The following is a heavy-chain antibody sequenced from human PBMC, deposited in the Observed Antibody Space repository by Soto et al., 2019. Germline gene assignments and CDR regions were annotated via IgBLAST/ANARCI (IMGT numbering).Heavy chain of an antibody. V-gene: IGHV4-4*07. CDR3: ARTHSGYSYGYFDY. CDR2: IYTSGSN. CDR1: GGSISSYY. J-gene: IGHJ4*02. D-gene: IGHD5-18*01. Sequence: SETLSLTCTVSGGSISSYYWSWIRQPAGKGLEWIGRIYTSGSNNYNPSLKSRVTMSVDTSKNQFSLKLSSVTAADTAVYYCARTHSGYSYGYFDYWGQGTLVTVSS.